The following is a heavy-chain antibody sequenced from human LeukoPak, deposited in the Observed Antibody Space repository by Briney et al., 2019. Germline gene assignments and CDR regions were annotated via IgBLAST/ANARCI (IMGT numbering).Heavy chain of an antibody. Sequence: ASVTVSCKASGYTFTGYYMHWLRQAPGQGLEWMGRINPNSGGTNYAQKFQGRVTMTRDTSISTAYMELSSLRSDDTAVYYCAREQPADNYYGMDVWGQGTTVTVSS. CDR1: GYTFTGYY. J-gene: IGHJ6*02. CDR2: INPNSGGT. V-gene: IGHV1-2*06. CDR3: AREQPADNYYGMDV. D-gene: IGHD2-2*01.